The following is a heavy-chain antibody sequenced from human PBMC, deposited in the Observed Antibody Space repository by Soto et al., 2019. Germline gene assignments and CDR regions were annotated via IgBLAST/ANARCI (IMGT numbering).Heavy chain of an antibody. V-gene: IGHV1-24*01. CDR3: EKGEGNYYYGMAV. J-gene: IGHJ6*02. Sequence: KGLEWMGGFDPEDGETIYAQKFQGRVTMTEDTSTDTAYMELSSLRSEDTAVYYCEKGEGNYYYGMAVWGHGTTVTVSS. CDR2: FDPEDGET. D-gene: IGHD3-10*01.